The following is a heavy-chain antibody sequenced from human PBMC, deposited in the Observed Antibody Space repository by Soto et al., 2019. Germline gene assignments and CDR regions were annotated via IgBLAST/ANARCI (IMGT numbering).Heavy chain of an antibody. D-gene: IGHD5-12*01. V-gene: IGHV3-23*01. J-gene: IGHJ4*02. CDR1: GFTFSSYA. CDR2: ISGSGGST. Sequence: GGSLRLSCAASGFTFSSYAMSWVRQAPGKGLEWVSAISGSGGSTYYADSVKGRFTISRDNSKNTLYLQMNSLRAEDTAVYYCAKARGFSGYDYPPAFDYWGQGTLVTVSS. CDR3: AKARGFSGYDYPPAFDY.